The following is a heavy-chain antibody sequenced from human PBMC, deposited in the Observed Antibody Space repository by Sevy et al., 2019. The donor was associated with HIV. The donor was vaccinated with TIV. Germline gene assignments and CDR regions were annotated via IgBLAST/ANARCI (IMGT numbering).Heavy chain of an antibody. CDR1: GFTVSSNY. D-gene: IGHD2-15*01. Sequence: GGSLRLSCAASGFTVSSNYMSWVRQAPGKGLEWVSVIYSGGSTYYADSVKGRFTISRDNSKNTLYLQMNSLRAEDTAVYYCARGLDVVVVAATDDGMDVWGQGTTVTVSS. V-gene: IGHV3-53*01. CDR3: ARGLDVVVVAATDDGMDV. J-gene: IGHJ6*02. CDR2: IYSGGST.